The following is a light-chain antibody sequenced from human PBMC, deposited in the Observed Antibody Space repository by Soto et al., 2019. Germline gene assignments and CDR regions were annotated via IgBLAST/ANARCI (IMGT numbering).Light chain of an antibody. CDR3: LLVYSDAWV. CDR1: TGVVTSGHY. V-gene: IGLV7-46*01. J-gene: IGLJ3*02. Sequence: QTVVTQEPSLTVSPGGTVTLTCGSSTGVVTSGHYPYWFQQKPGQAPRTLIYDTKNKHSWTPARFSGSLLGGKAALTLSGAQPEDEAEYYCLLVYSDAWVIGGGTQLTVL. CDR2: DTK.